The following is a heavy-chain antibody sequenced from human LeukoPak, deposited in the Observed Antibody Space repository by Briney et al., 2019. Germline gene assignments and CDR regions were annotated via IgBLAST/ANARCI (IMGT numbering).Heavy chain of an antibody. CDR2: ISGSGGST. Sequence: PGGSLRLSCAASGFTFSSYAMSWVRQAPGKGLEWVSAISGSGGSTYYADSVKGRFTISRDNSKNTLYVQMNSLRAEDTAVYYCAKDNCRFYGSGSYCGVDYWGQGTLVTVSS. CDR3: AKDNCRFYGSGSYCGVDY. J-gene: IGHJ4*02. V-gene: IGHV3-23*01. CDR1: GFTFSSYA. D-gene: IGHD3-10*01.